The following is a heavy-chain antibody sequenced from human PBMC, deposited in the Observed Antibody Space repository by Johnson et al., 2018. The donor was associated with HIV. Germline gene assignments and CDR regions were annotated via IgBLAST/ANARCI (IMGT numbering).Heavy chain of an antibody. D-gene: IGHD2-8*02. J-gene: IGHJ3*02. CDR3: ARDELYRRYALTAFDI. CDR2: IKQDGSEK. Sequence: VQLVESGGGLVQRGGSLRLSCAASGFTFSSYWMTWVRQAPGKGLEWVANIKQDGSEKHYVDSVTGRFTISRYNAKNSLYLQMNSLRAEDTAVYYCARDELYRRYALTAFDIWGQGTMVTVSS. V-gene: IGHV3-7*05. CDR1: GFTFSSYW.